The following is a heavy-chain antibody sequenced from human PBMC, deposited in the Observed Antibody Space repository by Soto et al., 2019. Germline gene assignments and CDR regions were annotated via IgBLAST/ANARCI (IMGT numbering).Heavy chain of an antibody. V-gene: IGHV3-7*01. CDR2: IRLDGADQ. D-gene: IGHD3-10*01. Sequence: SLRLSCEASGFPFNSHWMTWVRQAPGGGLEWVANIRLDGADQNYADSVKGRFTISRDNAKNLLHLQMNRLRDEDTAVYYCARVGGPTKCDYGGQGTLVTVSS. CDR3: ARVGGPTKCDY. J-gene: IGHJ4*02. CDR1: GFPFNSHW.